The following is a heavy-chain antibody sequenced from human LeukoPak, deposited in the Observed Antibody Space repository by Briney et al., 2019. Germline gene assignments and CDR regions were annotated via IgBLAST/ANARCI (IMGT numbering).Heavy chain of an antibody. Sequence: GGSLRLSCAASGFTFSSYSMNWVRQAPGKGLEWVSSISSSSSYIYYADSVEGRFTISRDNAKNSLYLQMSSLRAEDTAVYYCARVVGGIKNTRYFDYWGQGTLVTVSS. CDR1: GFTFSSYS. V-gene: IGHV3-21*01. J-gene: IGHJ4*02. CDR3: ARVVGGIKNTRYFDY. D-gene: IGHD1-26*01. CDR2: ISSSSSYI.